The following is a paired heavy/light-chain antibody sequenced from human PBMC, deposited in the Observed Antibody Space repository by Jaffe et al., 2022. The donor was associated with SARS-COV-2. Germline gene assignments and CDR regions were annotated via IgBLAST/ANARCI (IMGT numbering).Light chain of an antibody. V-gene: IGKV2-28*01. CDR2: LDS. CDR3: MQPMQIPGVT. Sequence: IVLTQSPLSLPVTPGEPASISCRSSQSLLMSNGHNYLNWYLQKPGQSPQLLLSLDSNRASGVPDRFSGSGSGTDFTLKISRVEAEDVGVYYCMQPMQIPGVTFGPGTRVYIK. J-gene: IGKJ3*01. CDR1: QSLLMSNGHNY.
Heavy chain of an antibody. Sequence: EVQLVESGGGLVQPGGSLRLSCAASGFTFSRNWMNWVRQAPGKGLEWVASIKQDGSERYNVESVKGRFIVSRDNAKNSVYLQMNSLGAGDTGVYYCARGPDYGDYSDFFDYWGQGTLVTVSS. V-gene: IGHV3-7*01. J-gene: IGHJ4*02. D-gene: IGHD4-17*01. CDR3: ARGPDYGDYSDFFDY. CDR1: GFTFSRNW. CDR2: IKQDGSER.